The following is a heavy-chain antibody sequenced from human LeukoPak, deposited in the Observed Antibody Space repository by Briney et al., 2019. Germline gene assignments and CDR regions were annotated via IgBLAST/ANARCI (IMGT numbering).Heavy chain of an antibody. CDR2: ISYDGSNK. V-gene: IGHV3-30*18. CDR1: GFTFSSYG. D-gene: IGHD6-13*01. Sequence: GGSLRLSCAASGFTFSSYGMHWVRQAPGKGLEWVAVISYDGSNKYYADSVKGRFTTSRDNSKNTLYLQMNSLRAEDTAVYYCANEVAAAGMIFDYWGQGTLVTVSS. CDR3: ANEVAAAGMIFDY. J-gene: IGHJ4*02.